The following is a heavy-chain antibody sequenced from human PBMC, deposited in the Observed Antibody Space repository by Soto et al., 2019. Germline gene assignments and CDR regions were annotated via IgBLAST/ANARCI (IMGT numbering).Heavy chain of an antibody. CDR1: GSSFTSYW. D-gene: IGHD6-13*01. Sequence: PGESLKISCKGSGSSFTSYWLGCVRQMPGKGLEWMVIIDPGASDTRYSPSFQGQVTISADKSISTAYLQWSSLKASDTDMYYCARSGAIAEAGKPYYYLMAVGAQGTTVTVSS. V-gene: IGHV5-51*01. CDR3: ARSGAIAEAGKPYYYLMAV. J-gene: IGHJ6*01. CDR2: IDPGASDT.